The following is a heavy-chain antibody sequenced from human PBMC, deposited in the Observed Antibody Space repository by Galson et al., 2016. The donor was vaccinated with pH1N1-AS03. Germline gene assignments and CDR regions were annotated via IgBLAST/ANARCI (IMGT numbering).Heavy chain of an antibody. D-gene: IGHD6-13*01. CDR1: GYSFARYW. V-gene: IGHV5-51*01. CDR3: ARAAGTDYFNH. Sequence: QSGAEVKKPGESLKISCKGSGYSFARYWIGWVRQMPGKGLEWMGVIYPGDSDTRYSPSFQGLVTISVDKTFNTAYLQWGSLEASDTAMYYCARAAGTDYFNHWGQGTLVTVPS. J-gene: IGHJ4*02. CDR2: IYPGDSDT.